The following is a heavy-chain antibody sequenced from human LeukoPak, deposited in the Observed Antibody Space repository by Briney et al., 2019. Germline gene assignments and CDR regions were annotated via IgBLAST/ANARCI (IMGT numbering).Heavy chain of an antibody. J-gene: IGHJ4*02. CDR3: ARCHDYWSGYYNL. CDR1: GGSISSHY. D-gene: IGHD3-3*01. V-gene: IGHV4-59*11. Sequence: SETLSLTCTVSGGSISSHYYNWIRQPPGKGLEWIGYISYSGGTNYNPSFKSRVTISVDTSKNQFSLNLSSVTAADTAVYYCARCHDYWSGYYNLWGQGTLVTVSS. CDR2: ISYSGGT.